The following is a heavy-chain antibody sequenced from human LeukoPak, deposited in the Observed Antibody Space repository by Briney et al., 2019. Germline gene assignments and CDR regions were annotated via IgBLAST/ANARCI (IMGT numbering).Heavy chain of an antibody. CDR3: ARLNRITMVRGVIIRTAECFQL. Sequence: GESLRISCKESGYTSSNYWITWVRQMPGKGLEWMGRIDPRDSYINYSPSFQGPVTISVDKSISTAYLQWSSLKASDTAMYYCARLNRITMVRGVIIRTAECFQLWGQGTLVTVSS. J-gene: IGHJ1*01. CDR1: GYTSSNYW. D-gene: IGHD3-10*01. V-gene: IGHV5-10-1*01. CDR2: IDPRDSYI.